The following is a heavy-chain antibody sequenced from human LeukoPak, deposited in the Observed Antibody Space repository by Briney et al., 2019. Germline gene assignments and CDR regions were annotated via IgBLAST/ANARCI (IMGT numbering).Heavy chain of an antibody. Sequence: SETLSLTCTVSGGSISGYYWSWIRQPPGKGLEWIGEINHSGSTNYNPSLKSRVTISVDTSKNQFSLKLSSVTAADTAVYYCARGDIVVVPAAHLFDYWGQGTLVTVSS. CDR2: INHSGST. CDR3: ARGDIVVVPAAHLFDY. CDR1: GGSISGYY. D-gene: IGHD2-2*01. V-gene: IGHV4-34*01. J-gene: IGHJ4*02.